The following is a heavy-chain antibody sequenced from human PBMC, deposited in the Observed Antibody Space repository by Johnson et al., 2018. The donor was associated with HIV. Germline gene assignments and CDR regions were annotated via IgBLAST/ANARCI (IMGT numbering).Heavy chain of an antibody. V-gene: IGHV3-13*01. J-gene: IGHJ3*02. D-gene: IGHD3-22*01. CDR1: GFTFSSYA. CDR3: ARDPDYYDSSGSEAFDI. Sequence: VQLVESGGGLVQPGGSLRLSCAASGFTFSSYAMSWVRQAPGKGLEWVSAIGTAGDTYYPGSVKGRFTISRENAKNSLYLQMNSLRAEDTAVYYCARDPDYYDSSGSEAFDIWGQGTMVTVSS. CDR2: IGTAGDT.